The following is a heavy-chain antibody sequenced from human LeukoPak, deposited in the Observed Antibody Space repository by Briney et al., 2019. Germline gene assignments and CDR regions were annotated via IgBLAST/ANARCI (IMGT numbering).Heavy chain of an antibody. CDR3: ARDTDHAFDI. Sequence: GGSLRLSCAASGFTFSSFSMNWVRQAPGKGLEWISYISSSSGTIYHADSVKGRFTISRDNAKNSLYLQMNSLRAEDTAVYYCARDTDHAFDIWGQGTMVTVSS. CDR1: GFTFSSFS. CDR2: ISSSSGTI. J-gene: IGHJ3*02. V-gene: IGHV3-48*01. D-gene: IGHD4-11*01.